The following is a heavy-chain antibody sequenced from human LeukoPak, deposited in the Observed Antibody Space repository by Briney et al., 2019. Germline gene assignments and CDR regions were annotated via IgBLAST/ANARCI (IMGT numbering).Heavy chain of an antibody. CDR3: TAGRAYSLLDF. V-gene: IGHV1-24*01. D-gene: IGHD5-18*01. CDR2: FDLVHGDT. Sequence: ASVKVSCKVSGYRFTELSRHWVRQAPGKGLEWLGGFDLVHGDTIYAQKFQGRVTMTEDTSTDTSYMELSGLGSEDTAVYFCTAGRAYSLLDFRGQGTLVIVSS. J-gene: IGHJ4*02. CDR1: GYRFTELS.